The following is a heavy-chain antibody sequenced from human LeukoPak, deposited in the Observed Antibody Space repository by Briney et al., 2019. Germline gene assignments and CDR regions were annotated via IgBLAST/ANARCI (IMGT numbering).Heavy chain of an antibody. CDR1: GYTFTSYD. CDR2: MNPNILCK. V-gene: IGHV1-8*03. Sequence: ASVRVSCKASGYTFTSYDINWVRQATGQGLEWMGWMNPNILCKVYAQKFQGRVTITRNTSISTAYMELSGLRSEDAAVYYCARGRSTGYRYYFEYWGRGTLVTVSS. CDR3: ARGRSTGYRYYFEY. J-gene: IGHJ4*02. D-gene: IGHD5-12*01.